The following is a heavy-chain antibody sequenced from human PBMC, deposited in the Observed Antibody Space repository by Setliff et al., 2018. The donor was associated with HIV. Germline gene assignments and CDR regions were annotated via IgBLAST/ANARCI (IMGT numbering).Heavy chain of an antibody. D-gene: IGHD6-6*01. CDR2: IYTSGST. V-gene: IGHV4-4*08. CDR3: ARASRYSSSINWFDP. CDR1: GGSISSYY. Sequence: SETLSLTCTVSGGSISSYYWSWIRQPPGKGLEWIVYIYTSGSTNYNPSLKSRVTVSVDTSKNQFSLKLSSVTAADTAVYYCARASRYSSSINWFDPWGQGTLVTVSS. J-gene: IGHJ5*02.